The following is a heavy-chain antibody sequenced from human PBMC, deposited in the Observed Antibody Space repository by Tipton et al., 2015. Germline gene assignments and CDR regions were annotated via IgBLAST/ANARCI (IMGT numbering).Heavy chain of an antibody. Sequence: SLRLSCAASGFTFRTSAMTWVRQSPGKGLEWVSTISRSGDTTYYADSVQGRFSISRDSFRSTLYLQMNSLRADDTAFYYCTKNWTSDSWGQGARVTVSA. CDR3: TKNWTSDS. CDR2: ISRSGDTT. D-gene: IGHD1-1*01. J-gene: IGHJ5*01. V-gene: IGHV3-23*01. CDR1: GFTFRTSA.